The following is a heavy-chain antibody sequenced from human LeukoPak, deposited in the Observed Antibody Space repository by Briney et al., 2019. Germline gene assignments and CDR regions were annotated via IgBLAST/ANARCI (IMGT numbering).Heavy chain of an antibody. J-gene: IGHJ6*02. D-gene: IGHD6-13*01. V-gene: IGHV4-59*01. Sequence: SETLSLTCTVSGGSISSYFWSWIRQPPGKGLEWIGYISYSGSTNYNPSLKGRVTISLDTSKNQFSLKVSSVTAADTAVYYCARDLGDIAAAGTTYYYYYGMDVWGQGTTVTVSS. CDR1: GGSISSYF. CDR2: ISYSGST. CDR3: ARDLGDIAAAGTTYYYYYGMDV.